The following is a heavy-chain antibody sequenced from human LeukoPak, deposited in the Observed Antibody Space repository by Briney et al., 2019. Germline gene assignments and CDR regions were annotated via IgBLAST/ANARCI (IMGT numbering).Heavy chain of an antibody. V-gene: IGHV3-33*01. D-gene: IGHD6-19*01. Sequence: GGSLRLSCAASGFTFSSYGMHWVRQAPGKGLEWVAVIWYDGSKKYYEDSVKGRFTISRDNAKNSLYLQMNSLRAEDTAVYYCAREVKAVPGDESFDYWGQGTLVTVSS. CDR2: IWYDGSKK. CDR3: AREVKAVPGDESFDY. CDR1: GFTFSSYG. J-gene: IGHJ4*02.